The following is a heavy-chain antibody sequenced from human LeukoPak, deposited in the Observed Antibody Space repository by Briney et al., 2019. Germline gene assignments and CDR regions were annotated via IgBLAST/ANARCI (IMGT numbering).Heavy chain of an antibody. V-gene: IGHV3-48*04. Sequence: GGSLRLSCAASGFTFSSYSMNWVRQAPGKGLEWVSYIGSSSSSIYYADSVKGRFTISRDNAKNSLYLQMNSLRAEDTAVYYCARARGYNYGYVDYWGQGTLVTVSS. D-gene: IGHD5-18*01. CDR1: GFTFSSYS. CDR3: ARARGYNYGYVDY. J-gene: IGHJ4*02. CDR2: IGSSSSSI.